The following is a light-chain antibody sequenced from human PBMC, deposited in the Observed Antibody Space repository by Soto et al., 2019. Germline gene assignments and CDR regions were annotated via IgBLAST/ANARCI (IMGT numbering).Light chain of an antibody. J-gene: IGKJ1*01. V-gene: IGKV3-20*01. CDR3: QQYGSSPLGS. CDR2: GAS. CDR1: QSVSSSY. Sequence: EIVFTQSPGTLSLSPGERATLSCRASQSVSSSYLAWYQQKPGQAPRLLIYGASSRATGIPDRFSGSGSGTDFTLTISSLEPEAFAVYYCQQYGSSPLGSFGQGTKVEIK.